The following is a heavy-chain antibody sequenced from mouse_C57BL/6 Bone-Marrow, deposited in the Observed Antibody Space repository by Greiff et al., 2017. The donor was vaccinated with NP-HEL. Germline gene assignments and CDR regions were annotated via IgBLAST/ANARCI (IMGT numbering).Heavy chain of an antibody. V-gene: IGHV1-81*01. CDR3: TRSGFPLLRSFYCYFDV. D-gene: IGHD1-1*01. J-gene: IGHJ1*03. Sequence: VKLVESGAELARPGASVKLSCKASGYTFTSYGISWVKQRTGQGLEWIGEIYPRSGNTYYNEKFKGKATLTADKSSSTAYMELSSLTSEYSAVNFCTRSGFPLLRSFYCYFDVWGTGTTVTVSS. CDR2: IYPRSGNT. CDR1: GYTFTSYG.